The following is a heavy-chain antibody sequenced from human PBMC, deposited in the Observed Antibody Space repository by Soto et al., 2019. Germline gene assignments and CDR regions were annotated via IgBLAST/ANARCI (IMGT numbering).Heavy chain of an antibody. CDR2: MSYSGSA. CDR3: ARAYYFGSGRGRSMDV. J-gene: IGHJ6*02. CDR1: GGSVTTGSYY. Sequence: QVQLQESGPGLVKVSETLSLTCTVSGGSVTTGSYYWTWIRQPPGKGLEWVGYMSYSGSANYNPSLKSRVTISVDPSKTQFSLKLSSVIAADTAVYYCARAYYFGSGRGRSMDVWGQGITVTVSS. V-gene: IGHV4-61*01. D-gene: IGHD3-10*01.